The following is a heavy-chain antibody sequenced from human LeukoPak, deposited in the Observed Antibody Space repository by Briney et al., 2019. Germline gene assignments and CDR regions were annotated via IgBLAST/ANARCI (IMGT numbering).Heavy chain of an antibody. Sequence: ASVKVSCKASGYTFTGYYMHWVRQAPGQGLEWMGWINPNSGGTNYAQKFQGRVTMTRDTSISTAYMELSRLRSDDTAVYYCARGGASTIFEVVIQPNRHWFDPWGQGTLVTVSS. D-gene: IGHD3-3*01. V-gene: IGHV1-2*02. CDR1: GYTFTGYY. CDR3: ARGGASTIFEVVIQPNRHWFDP. CDR2: INPNSGGT. J-gene: IGHJ5*02.